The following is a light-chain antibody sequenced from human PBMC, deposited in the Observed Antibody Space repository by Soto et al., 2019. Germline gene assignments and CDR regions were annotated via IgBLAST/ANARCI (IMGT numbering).Light chain of an antibody. V-gene: IGLV2-14*03. CDR2: DVI. CDR1: SSDVGGYNF. CDR3: SSYTSSSTLG. Sequence: QSALTQPASVSGSPGQSITISCTGTSSDVGGYNFVSWYQQHPGKAPKLMIYDVINRPSGVSNRFAGSKSGNTASLTISGLQAEDEADYYCSSYTSSSTLGLGGGTKLTVL. J-gene: IGLJ2*01.